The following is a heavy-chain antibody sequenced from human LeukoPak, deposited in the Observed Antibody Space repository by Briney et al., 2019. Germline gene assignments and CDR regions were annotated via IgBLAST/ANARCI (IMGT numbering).Heavy chain of an antibody. CDR1: GFTFDDYG. Sequence: GGSLRLSRAASGFTFDDYGMSWVRQAPGKGLEWVSGINWNGSSTGYADSVKGRFTISRDNAKNSLYLQMNSLRAEDTALYYCAREGYSSSSSDYWGQGTLVTVSS. J-gene: IGHJ4*02. D-gene: IGHD6-6*01. CDR3: AREGYSSSSSDY. V-gene: IGHV3-20*04. CDR2: INWNGSST.